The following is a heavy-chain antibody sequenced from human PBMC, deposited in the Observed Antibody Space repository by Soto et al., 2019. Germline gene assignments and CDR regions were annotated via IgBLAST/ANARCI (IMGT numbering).Heavy chain of an antibody. CDR2: ISGSGDKT. J-gene: IGHJ5*02. CDR3: AKDYASTWYWYFDP. D-gene: IGHD6-13*01. Sequence: GGSLRLSCAASGFSFSNFAMSWVRQAPGTGLEWVSSISGSGDKTYYLDSVKGRFTISRDNSKNTLYLHMNSLGAEDTAVYFCAKDYASTWYWYFDPWDQGTLVTVSS. CDR1: GFSFSNFA. V-gene: IGHV3-23*01.